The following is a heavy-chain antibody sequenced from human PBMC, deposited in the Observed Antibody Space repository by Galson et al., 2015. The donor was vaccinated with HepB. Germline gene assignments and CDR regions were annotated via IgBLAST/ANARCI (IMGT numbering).Heavy chain of an antibody. CDR2: IYGGGSI. D-gene: IGHD3-22*01. Sequence: SLRLSCAASGFIVSSNYMSWVRQAPGKGLEWVSVIYGGGSIYYADSVKGRFSISRDNSKNTLYLQMNSLRAEDTAVYYCARGTPYYFDSSGYFPLYYLDYWGQGSLVTVSS. CDR3: ARGTPYYFDSSGYFPLYYLDY. J-gene: IGHJ4*02. CDR1: GFIVSSNY. V-gene: IGHV3-66*02.